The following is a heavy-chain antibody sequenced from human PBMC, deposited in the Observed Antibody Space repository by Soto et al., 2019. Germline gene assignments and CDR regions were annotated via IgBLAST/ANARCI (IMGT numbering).Heavy chain of an antibody. CDR3: ARGMITGNYLAY. Sequence: ASVKVSCKASGGTFSSYAISWVRQAPGQGLEWIGWIIPHNGDTNYEQKLQGRVTMTTDTSTNTAYMELRSLRSDDTAVYYCARGMITGNYLAYWGQGTLVTVSS. CDR2: IIPHNGDT. CDR1: GGTFSSYA. D-gene: IGHD1-20*01. J-gene: IGHJ4*02. V-gene: IGHV1-18*01.